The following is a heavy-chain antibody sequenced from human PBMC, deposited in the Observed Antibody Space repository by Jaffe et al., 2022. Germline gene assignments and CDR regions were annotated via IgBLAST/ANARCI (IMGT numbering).Heavy chain of an antibody. CDR3: ARDFGAGYYGSGSYYYYYMDV. CDR1: GGTFSSYA. D-gene: IGHD3-10*01. V-gene: IGHV1-69*01. Sequence: QVQLVQSGAEVKKPGSSVKVSCKASGGTFSSYAISWVRQAPGQGLEWMGGIIPIFGTANYAQKFQGRVTITADESTSTAYMELSSLRSEDTAVYYCARDFGAGYYGSGSYYYYYMDVWGKGTTVTVSS. J-gene: IGHJ6*03. CDR2: IIPIFGTA.